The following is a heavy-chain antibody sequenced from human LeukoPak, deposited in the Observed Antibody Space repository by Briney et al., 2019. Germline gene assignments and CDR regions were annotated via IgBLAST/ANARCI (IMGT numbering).Heavy chain of an antibody. J-gene: IGHJ4*02. Sequence: SVKVSCKASGGTFSSYAISWVRQAPGQGLEWMGRIIPIFGTANYAQKFQGRVTITTDESTSTAYMELSSLRSEDTAVYYCARDRIAVAAVYYFDYWGQGTLVTVSS. CDR3: ARDRIAVAAVYYFDY. CDR2: IIPIFGTA. CDR1: GGTFSSYA. D-gene: IGHD6-19*01. V-gene: IGHV1-69*05.